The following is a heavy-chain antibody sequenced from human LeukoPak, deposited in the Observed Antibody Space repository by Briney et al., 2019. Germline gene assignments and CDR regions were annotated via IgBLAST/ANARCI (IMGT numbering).Heavy chain of an antibody. D-gene: IGHD3-22*01. V-gene: IGHV5-51*01. CDR3: ARSGSIHYDSSGYYGGY. CDR1: GYSSTSYW. J-gene: IGHJ4*02. Sequence: GESLKISCKGSGYSSTSYWIGWVRQMPGKGLEWMGIIYPGDSDTRYSPSFQGQVTISADKSISTAYLQWSSLKASDTAMYYCARSGSIHYDSSGYYGGYWGQGTLVTVSS. CDR2: IYPGDSDT.